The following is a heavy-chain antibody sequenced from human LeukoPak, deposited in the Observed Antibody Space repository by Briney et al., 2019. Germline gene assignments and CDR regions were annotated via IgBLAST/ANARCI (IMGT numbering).Heavy chain of an antibody. CDR2: ISYDGGNK. D-gene: IGHD3-10*01. CDR3: AKVFEVRGARRPKDY. CDR1: GFTFSDYG. J-gene: IGHJ4*02. V-gene: IGHV3-30*18. Sequence: GGSLRLSCAASGFTFSDYGMHWVRQAPGEGLEWVALISYDGGNKFYADSVRDRFTISRDNSKNTLFLQMNSLRIEDTAVYYCAKVFEVRGARRPKDYWGQGTLVIVSS.